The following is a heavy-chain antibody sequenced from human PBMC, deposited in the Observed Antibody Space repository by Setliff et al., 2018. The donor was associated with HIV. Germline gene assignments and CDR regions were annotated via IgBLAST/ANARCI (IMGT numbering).Heavy chain of an antibody. CDR1: GGSISSSSYY. Sequence: PSETLSLTCTVSGGSISSSSYYWGWIRQPPGKGLEWIGSIYYSGSTYYNPSLKSRVTISVDTSKNQFSLKLSSVAAADTAVYYCARHARSITMTTDWYFDLWGRGTLVTVSS. V-gene: IGHV4-39*01. CDR3: ARHARSITMTTDWYFDL. J-gene: IGHJ2*01. D-gene: IGHD3-22*01. CDR2: IYYSGST.